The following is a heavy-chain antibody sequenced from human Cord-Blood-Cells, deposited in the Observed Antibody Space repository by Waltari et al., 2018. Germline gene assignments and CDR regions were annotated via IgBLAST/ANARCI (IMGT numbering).Heavy chain of an antibody. D-gene: IGHD1-1*01. CDR2: AIPIFGTA. CDR3: ARGRTDAFDI. Sequence: QVQLVQSGAEVKKPGSSVKVSCKASGGTFSSYAISWVRQAPGQGLGWMGGAIPIFGTAKYARKVQGRVTITADESTSTAYMELSSLRSEDTAVYYCARGRTDAFDIWGQGTMVTVSS. CDR1: GGTFSSYA. V-gene: IGHV1-69*12. J-gene: IGHJ3*02.